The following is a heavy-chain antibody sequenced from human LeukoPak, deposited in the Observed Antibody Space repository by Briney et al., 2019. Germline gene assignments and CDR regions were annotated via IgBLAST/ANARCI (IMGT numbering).Heavy chain of an antibody. J-gene: IGHJ6*03. CDR3: ARLVNHYYYMDV. V-gene: IGHV4-4*02. CDR1: GGSISSSNW. CDR2: INHSGCT. D-gene: IGHD1-14*01. Sequence: SETLSLTCAVSGGSISSSNWWSWVRQPPGKGPEWLGSINHSGCTYYNPSLKSRVTISVDTSKNQFSLKLSSVTAADTAVYYCARLVNHYYYMDVWGKGTTVTVSS.